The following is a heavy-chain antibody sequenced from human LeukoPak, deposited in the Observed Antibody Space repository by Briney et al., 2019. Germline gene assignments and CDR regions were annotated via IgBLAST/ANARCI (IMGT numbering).Heavy chain of an antibody. V-gene: IGHV3-64*01. Sequence: GGPLRLSCAASGFTFSSYSMNWVRQAPGKGLEYVSAISSNGGSTYYANSVKGRFTISRDNSKNTLYLQMGSLRAEDMAVYYCAREGIAAAGGFDYWGQGTLVTASS. J-gene: IGHJ4*02. CDR2: ISSNGGST. CDR3: AREGIAAAGGFDY. CDR1: GFTFSSYS. D-gene: IGHD6-13*01.